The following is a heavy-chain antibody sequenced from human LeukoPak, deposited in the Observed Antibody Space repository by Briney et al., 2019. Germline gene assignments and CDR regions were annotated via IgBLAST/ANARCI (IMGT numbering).Heavy chain of an antibody. V-gene: IGHV4-59*01. D-gene: IGHD6-19*01. CDR3: AREASSGWHIDY. Sequence: TSETLSLTCTVSGGSISSYYWNWIRQPPGKGLEWIGYIFHSGSTNYNPSLKSRATMSVDTSKNQFSLKVSSVTAADTAVYYCAREASSGWHIDYWGQGTLVTVSS. J-gene: IGHJ4*02. CDR1: GGSISSYY. CDR2: IFHSGST.